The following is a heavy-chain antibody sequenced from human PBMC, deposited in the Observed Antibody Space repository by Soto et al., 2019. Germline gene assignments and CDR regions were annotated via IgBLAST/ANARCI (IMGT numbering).Heavy chain of an antibody. D-gene: IGHD3-10*01. J-gene: IGHJ5*02. CDR3: ARDTVRGVIMEDWFDP. CDR2: IKQDGSEQ. Sequence: GGSLRLSCAASGFTFSSYWMSWVRQAPGKGLEWVANIKQDGSEQYYVDSVKGRFTISRDNAKNSLYLQMNSLRAEDTAVYYCARDTVRGVIMEDWFDPWGQGTLVTVSS. V-gene: IGHV3-7*01. CDR1: GFTFSSYW.